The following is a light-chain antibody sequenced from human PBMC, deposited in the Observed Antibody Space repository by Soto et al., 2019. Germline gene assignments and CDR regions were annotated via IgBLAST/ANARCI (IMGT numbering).Light chain of an antibody. V-gene: IGKV3-15*01. J-gene: IGKJ1*01. CDR1: QSFNSIY. CDR3: QQSNNCPRT. CDR2: GAS. Sequence: IGLTQYPGTRALYPKERATLSCRASQSFNSIYLAWYQQKPGQAPRLLIYGASTRATGIPARFSGSGSGTEFTLTISCLQSEDFAVYYCQQSNNCPRTFGEGTKVDIK.